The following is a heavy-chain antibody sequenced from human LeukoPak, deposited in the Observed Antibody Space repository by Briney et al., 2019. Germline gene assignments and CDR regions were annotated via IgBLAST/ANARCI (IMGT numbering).Heavy chain of an antibody. CDR3: ARVLWSSTSCYSSPWFDP. J-gene: IGHJ5*02. CDR1: GYTFTSYD. D-gene: IGHD2-2*01. V-gene: IGHV1-8*03. CDR2: MNPNSGDR. Sequence: ASVKVSCKASGYTFTSYDINWVRQATGQGLEWMGWMNPNSGDRGYAQKFQGRVTITRNTSISTAYMELRSLRSEDTAVYYCARVLWSSTSCYSSPWFDPWGQGTLVTVSS.